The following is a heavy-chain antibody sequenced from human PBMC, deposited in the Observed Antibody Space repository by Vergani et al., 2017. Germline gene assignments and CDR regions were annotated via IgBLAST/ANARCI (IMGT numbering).Heavy chain of an antibody. Sequence: QVQLQESGPGLVKPSETLSLTCTVSGGSISSYYWSWIRQPAGKGLEWIGRIYTSGSTNYNPSLKSRVTMSVDTSKNQFSLKLSSVTAADPAVYYCARGEENVDDYYYYYGMDVWGQGTTVTVSS. V-gene: IGHV4-4*07. CDR3: ARGEENVDDYYYYYGMDV. CDR1: GGSISSYY. CDR2: IYTSGST. J-gene: IGHJ6*02. D-gene: IGHD1-1*01.